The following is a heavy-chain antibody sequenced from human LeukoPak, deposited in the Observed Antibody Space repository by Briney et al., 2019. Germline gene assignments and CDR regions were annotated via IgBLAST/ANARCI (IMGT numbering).Heavy chain of an antibody. V-gene: IGHV3-23*01. Sequence: PGGSLRLSCAASGFTFSSYAMSWVRQAPGKGLEWVSLISGSNSNTYYADSVKGRFTISKDNSKNTLYLQMNSLRAEDTAVYYCAATIITFDYWGQGTLVTVSS. J-gene: IGHJ4*02. CDR3: AATIITFDY. D-gene: IGHD5-12*01. CDR1: GFTFSSYA. CDR2: ISGSNSNT.